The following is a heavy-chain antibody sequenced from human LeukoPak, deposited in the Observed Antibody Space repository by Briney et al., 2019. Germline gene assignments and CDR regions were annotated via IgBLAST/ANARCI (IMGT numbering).Heavy chain of an antibody. CDR1: RFIFSDYY. CDR3: AELGITMIGGV. CDR2: ISSTSSTK. Sequence: GGSLRLSCAASRFIFSDYYMSWIRQAPGKGLEWVSYISSTSSTKYYADSVRGRFTISRDNAKNSLYLQMNSLRAEDTAVYYCAELGITMIGGVWGEGTTVTISS. J-gene: IGHJ6*04. V-gene: IGHV3-11*04. D-gene: IGHD3-10*02.